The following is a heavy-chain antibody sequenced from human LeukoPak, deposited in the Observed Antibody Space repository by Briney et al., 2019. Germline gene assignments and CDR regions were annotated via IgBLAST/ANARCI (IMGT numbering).Heavy chain of an antibody. Sequence: PGGSLRLSCAASGFTFSNYNMNWVRQAPGKAMEWVSSITRSGTYIFYADSVKGRFTISRDNAKNSLYLQMDSLGPEDTAVYYCAKEGYYDSSGYSTMGYWGQGTLVTVSS. CDR1: GFTFSNYN. CDR2: ITRSGTYI. V-gene: IGHV3-21*01. CDR3: AKEGYYDSSGYSTMGY. D-gene: IGHD3-22*01. J-gene: IGHJ4*02.